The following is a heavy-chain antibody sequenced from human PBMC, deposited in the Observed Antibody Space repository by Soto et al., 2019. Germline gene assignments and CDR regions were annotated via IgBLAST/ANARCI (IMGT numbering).Heavy chain of an antibody. D-gene: IGHD6-19*01. Sequence: PWVSLRLSCAASGFTFSSYGMHWVRQAPGKGLEWVAVISYDGSNKYYADSVKGRFTISRDNSKNTLYLQMNSLRAEDTAVYYCEKEGIAVARTTLNRFDPWG. J-gene: IGHJ5*02. CDR2: ISYDGSNK. V-gene: IGHV3-30*18. CDR3: EKEGIAVARTTLNRFDP. CDR1: GFTFSSYG.